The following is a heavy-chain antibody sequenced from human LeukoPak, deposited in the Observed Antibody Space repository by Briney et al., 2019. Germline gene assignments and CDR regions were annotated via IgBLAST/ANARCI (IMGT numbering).Heavy chain of an antibody. CDR3: ARDRSGTARPSYFDY. Sequence: ASVNVSCKASGYTFTSYAMHWVRQAPGQRLEWMGWINAGNGNTKYSQKFQGRVTITRDTSASTAYMELSSLRSEDMAVYYCARDRSGTARPSYFDYWGQGTLVTVSS. J-gene: IGHJ4*02. CDR2: INAGNGNT. V-gene: IGHV1-3*01. D-gene: IGHD6-6*01. CDR1: GYTFTSYA.